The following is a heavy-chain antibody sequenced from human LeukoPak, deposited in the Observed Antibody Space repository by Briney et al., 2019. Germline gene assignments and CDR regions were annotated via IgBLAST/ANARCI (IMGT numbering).Heavy chain of an antibody. V-gene: IGHV3-9*01. CDR2: IDFSTGNV. Sequence: GTSLRLSCVASGFTFDYSAFHWVRQAPGKGLEWVSGIDFSTGNVDYADSVRGRFTISRDNTKNSLFLQMDNLRTDDTAFYYCAKDNGNGWLGEFAFEYWGQGILVTVSS. D-gene: IGHD3-10*01. J-gene: IGHJ4*02. CDR3: AKDNGNGWLGEFAFEY. CDR1: GFTFDYSA.